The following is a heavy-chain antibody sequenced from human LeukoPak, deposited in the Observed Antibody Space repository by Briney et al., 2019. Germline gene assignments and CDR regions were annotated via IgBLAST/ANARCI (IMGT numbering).Heavy chain of an antibody. Sequence: ASVKVSCKVSGYTLTELSMHWVRQAPGKGLEWMGGFDPEDGETIYAQKFQGRVTMTEDTSTDTAYMELSSLRSEDTAVYYCATSQEYCSSTSCADYWGQGTLVTVSS. CDR1: GYTLTELS. CDR2: FDPEDGET. CDR3: ATSQEYCSSTSCADY. D-gene: IGHD2-2*01. V-gene: IGHV1-24*01. J-gene: IGHJ4*02.